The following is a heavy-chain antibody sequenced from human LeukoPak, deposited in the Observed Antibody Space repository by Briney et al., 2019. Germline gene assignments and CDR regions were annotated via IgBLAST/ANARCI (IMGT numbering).Heavy chain of an antibody. V-gene: IGHV3-30*02. J-gene: IGHJ4*02. D-gene: IGHD3-22*01. CDR1: GFTFSSYG. CDR2: IRYDGSNK. CDR3: AKDRLSGYDSSGYYYGLDY. Sequence: PGGSLRLSCAASGFTFSSYGMHWVRQAPGKGLEWVAFIRYDGSNKYYADSVKGRFTISRDNSKNTLYLQMNSLRAEDTAVYYCAKDRLSGYDSSGYYYGLDYWGQGTLVTVSS.